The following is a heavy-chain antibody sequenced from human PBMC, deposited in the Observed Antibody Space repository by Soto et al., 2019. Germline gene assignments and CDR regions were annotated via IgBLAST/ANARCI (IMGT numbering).Heavy chain of an antibody. Sequence: GESLKISCKGSGYTFTNYWIGWVRQMPGKGPEWMGIIYPGDSDTKYNPSFQGQVTISADKSVTTTYLQWSSLKASDTAIYYCAASIFYYGMDVWGQGTTVTVSS. CDR1: GYTFTNYW. J-gene: IGHJ6*02. V-gene: IGHV5-51*01. CDR3: AASIFYYGMDV. CDR2: IYPGDSDT.